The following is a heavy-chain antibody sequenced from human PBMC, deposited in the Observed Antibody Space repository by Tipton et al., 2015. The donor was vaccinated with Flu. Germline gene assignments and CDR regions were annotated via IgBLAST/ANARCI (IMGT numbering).Heavy chain of an antibody. D-gene: IGHD3-10*01. V-gene: IGHV4-31*03. CDR2: IYYSGST. J-gene: IGHJ6*02. Sequence: TLSLTCTVSGGSISSGGYYWSWIRQHPGKGLEWIGYIYYSGSTYYNPSLKSRVTISVDTSKNQFSLKLSSVTAADAAVYYCARFHSGAEGYYGIDVWGQGTTVTVSS. CDR3: ARFHSGAEGYYGIDV. CDR1: GGSISSGGYY.